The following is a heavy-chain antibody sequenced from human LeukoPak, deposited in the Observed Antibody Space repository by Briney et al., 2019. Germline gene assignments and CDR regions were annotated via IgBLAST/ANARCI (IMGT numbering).Heavy chain of an antibody. CDR2: INAGNGNT. CDR1: GYTLTSYG. V-gene: IGHV1-3*03. CDR3: ARADCGGDCYMFDY. Sequence: ASVKVSCKASGYTLTSYGISWVRQAPGQRLEWMGWINAGNGNTKYSQEFQGRVTITRDTSASTAYMELSSLRSEDMAVYYCARADCGGDCYMFDYWGQGTLVTVSS. D-gene: IGHD2-21*02. J-gene: IGHJ4*02.